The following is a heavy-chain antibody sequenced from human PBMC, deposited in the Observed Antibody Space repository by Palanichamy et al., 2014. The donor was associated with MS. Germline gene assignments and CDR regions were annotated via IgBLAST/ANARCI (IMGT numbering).Heavy chain of an antibody. D-gene: IGHD2-15*01. CDR3: ARSHSNPAGYFDF. CDR1: GFTVGSDY. Sequence: EVQLVESGGGLVQPGGSLRLSCAASGFTVGSDYMSWVRQAPGKGLEWVSVIYGADITRFADSVRGRFTISRDIYKNSLFLEMNSLRVEDTAVYYCARSHSNPAGYFDFWGRGTLVTVSS. CDR2: IYGADIT. V-gene: IGHV3-66*01. J-gene: IGHJ4*02.